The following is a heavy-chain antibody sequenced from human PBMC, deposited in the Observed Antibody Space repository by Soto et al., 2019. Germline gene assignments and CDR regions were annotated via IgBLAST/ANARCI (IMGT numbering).Heavy chain of an antibody. D-gene: IGHD6-13*01. V-gene: IGHV3-23*01. CDR3: AKGHQSSSWPFDY. Sequence: GGSLRLSCAASGFTFSSYAMSLVRQAPGKGLEWVSAISGSGGSTYYADSVKGRFTISRDNSKNTLYLQMNSLRAEDTAVYYCAKGHQSSSWPFDYWGQGTLVTVSS. J-gene: IGHJ4*02. CDR1: GFTFSSYA. CDR2: ISGSGGST.